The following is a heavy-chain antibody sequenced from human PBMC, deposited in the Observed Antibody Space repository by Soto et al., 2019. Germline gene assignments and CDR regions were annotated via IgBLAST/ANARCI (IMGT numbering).Heavy chain of an antibody. CDR1: GFAFRNYW. J-gene: IGHJ4*02. Sequence: EVQLVESGGGLVQPGGSLKLSCAASGFAFRNYWMHWVRQVPGKGLVWVSRINEIGTYRTYADFAKGRFTISRDNTKNTVYLQMKSLSAEDTAVYYCARDVSPALTPGDEFDYWGQGMLVTVSS. V-gene: IGHV3-74*03. CDR2: INEIGTYR. CDR3: ARDVSPALTPGDEFDY. D-gene: IGHD3-10*01.